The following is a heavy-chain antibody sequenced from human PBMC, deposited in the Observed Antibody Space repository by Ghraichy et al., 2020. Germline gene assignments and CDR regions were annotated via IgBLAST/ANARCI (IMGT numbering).Heavy chain of an antibody. CDR2: IYYSGST. CDR1: GGSISSSSYY. CDR3: ARHLSSGAPGSTVDY. V-gene: IGHV4-39*01. J-gene: IGHJ4*02. D-gene: IGHD1-26*01. Sequence: SETLSLTCTVSGGSISSSSYYWGWIRQPPGKGLEWIGSIYYSGSTYYNPSLKSRVTISVDTSKNQFSLKLSSVTAADTAVYYCARHLSSGAPGSTVDYWGQGTLVTVSS.